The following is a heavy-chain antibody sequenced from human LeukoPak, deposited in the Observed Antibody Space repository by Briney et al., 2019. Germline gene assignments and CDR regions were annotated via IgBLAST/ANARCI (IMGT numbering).Heavy chain of an antibody. V-gene: IGHV3-21*01. CDR2: ISSSSSYI. D-gene: IGHD6-13*01. Sequence: PGGSLRLSCAASGFTFSSYGMNWVRQAPGKGLEWVSSISSSSSYIYYADSVKGRFTISRDNAKNSLYLQMNSLRAEDTAVYYCASFSWAPVIAAAGISVWGQGTLVTVSS. CDR1: GFTFSSYG. CDR3: ASFSWAPVIAAAGISV. J-gene: IGHJ4*02.